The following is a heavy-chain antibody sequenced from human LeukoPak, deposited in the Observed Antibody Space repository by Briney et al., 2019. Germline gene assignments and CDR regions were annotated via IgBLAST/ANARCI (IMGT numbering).Heavy chain of an antibody. J-gene: IGHJ5*02. V-gene: IGHV4-34*01. CDR3: ATKVVVVVAATPDPWFDP. D-gene: IGHD2-15*01. Sequence: SETLSLTCAVYGGSFSGYYWNWIRQPPGKGLEWIGEINHSGSTNYNPSPKSRVTISVDTSTNQSSLKLSSVTAADTAVYYCATKVVVVVAATPDPWFDPWGQGTLVTVSS. CDR1: GGSFSGYY. CDR2: INHSGST.